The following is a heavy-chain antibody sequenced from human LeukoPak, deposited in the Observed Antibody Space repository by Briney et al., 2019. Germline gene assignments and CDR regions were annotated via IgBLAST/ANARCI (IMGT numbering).Heavy chain of an antibody. D-gene: IGHD3-22*01. CDR2: INVGNGNT. CDR1: GYSFTNHA. V-gene: IGHV1-3*01. CDR3: ARRDRRHFDY. J-gene: IGHJ4*02. Sequence: ASVKVSCKASGYSFTNHAIHWERQAPGQRLEWMGWINVGNGNTKYSQMFQGRDTITRDTSANTAYMELSSLRSEDTAVYYCARRDRRHFDYWGQGTLVTVSS.